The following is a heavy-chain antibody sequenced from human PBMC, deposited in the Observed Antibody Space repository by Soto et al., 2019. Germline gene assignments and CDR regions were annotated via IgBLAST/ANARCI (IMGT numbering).Heavy chain of an antibody. CDR1: GGSFSGYY. Sequence: SESLALTGSVYGGSFSGYYWGWIRQPPGKGLEWIGEINHSGSTNYNPALKSRVTISVDTSKNQFSLKLSSVTAADTAVYYCARALVIVGALGRNYYYGMDVWGQGTTVTGSS. V-gene: IGHV4-34*01. CDR3: ARALVIVGALGRNYYYGMDV. CDR2: INHSGST. J-gene: IGHJ6*02. D-gene: IGHD1-26*01.